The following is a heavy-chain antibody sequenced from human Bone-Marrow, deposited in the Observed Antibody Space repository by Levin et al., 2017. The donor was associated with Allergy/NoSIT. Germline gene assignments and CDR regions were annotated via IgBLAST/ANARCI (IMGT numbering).Heavy chain of an antibody. CDR2: IIPIFGTA. Sequence: SVKVSCKASGGTFSSYAISWVRQAPGQGLEWMGGIIPIFGTANYAQKFQGRVTITADESTSTAYMELSSLRSEDTAVYYCARDNSQTHGAFDIWGQGTMVTVSS. V-gene: IGHV1-69*13. J-gene: IGHJ3*02. CDR1: GGTFSSYA. CDR3: ARDNSQTHGAFDI.